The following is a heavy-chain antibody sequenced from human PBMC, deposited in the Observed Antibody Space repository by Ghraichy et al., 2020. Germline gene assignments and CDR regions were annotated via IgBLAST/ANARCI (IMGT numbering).Heavy chain of an antibody. CDR2: ITSSSRSI. CDR3: AKEGGRLGEGAFDV. D-gene: IGHD3-10*01. J-gene: IGHJ3*01. Sequence: GGSLRLSCVGSGFTFSSYNMNWVRQSPGKGLEWVSYITSSSRSIFYADSVKGRFTISRDKSKRTMYLQMNSLRADDTAVYYCAKEGGRLGEGAFDVWGQGTKVTVSS. V-gene: IGHV3-48*01. CDR1: GFTFSSYN.